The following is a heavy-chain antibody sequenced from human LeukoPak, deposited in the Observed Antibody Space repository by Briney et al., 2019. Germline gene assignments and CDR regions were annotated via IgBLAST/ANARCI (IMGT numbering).Heavy chain of an antibody. CDR2: IYTSGST. CDR1: GGSISSGSYY. J-gene: IGHJ4*02. V-gene: IGHV4-61*02. Sequence: SETLSLTCTVSGGSISSGSYYWRWIRQPAGKGLEWIVRIYTSGSTNYNPSLKSRVTISVDTSKNQFSLKLSSVTAADTAVYYCASNYYDSSGYYYGYWGQGTLVTVSS. D-gene: IGHD3-22*01. CDR3: ASNYYDSSGYYYGY.